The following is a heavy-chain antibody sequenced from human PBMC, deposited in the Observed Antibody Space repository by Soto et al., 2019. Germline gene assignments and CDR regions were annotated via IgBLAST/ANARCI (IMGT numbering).Heavy chain of an antibody. V-gene: IGHV4-31*03. CDR2: LYYSGRS. Sequence: SETLSLTCTVSVRSITSGGHYWSWIRQHPGKGLEWIGYLYYSGRSYCNPSVKSRVTMSLDTSKNQCSLKLTSVTPPDTAAYYCARHMGTSSSGPALEIWGQGTMITVSS. D-gene: IGHD6-6*01. J-gene: IGHJ3*02. CDR1: VRSITSGGHY. CDR3: ARHMGTSSSGPALEI.